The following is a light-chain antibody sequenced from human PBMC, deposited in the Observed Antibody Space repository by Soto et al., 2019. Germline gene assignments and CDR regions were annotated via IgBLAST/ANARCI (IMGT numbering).Light chain of an antibody. J-gene: IGKJ1*01. CDR1: QSVSSSY. CDR3: QQYGSSPET. V-gene: IGKV3-20*01. Sequence: EIVLTQSPGTLSLSPGERATLSCRASQSVSSSYLAWYQQKPGQAPRLLIYGASSRATGIPDSFSGSGSGTNFTLTISRLEPEDFAVYYCQQYGSSPETFGQGTKVETK. CDR2: GAS.